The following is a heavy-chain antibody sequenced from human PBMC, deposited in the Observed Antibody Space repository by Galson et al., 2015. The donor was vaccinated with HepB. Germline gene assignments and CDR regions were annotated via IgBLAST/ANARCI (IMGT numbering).Heavy chain of an antibody. D-gene: IGHD2-2*01. CDR2: TYYGSKWYN. J-gene: IGHJ3*02. Sequence: CAISGDSVSSNSAAWNWIRQSPSRGLEWLGRTYYGSKWYNDYAVSVKSRITINPDTSKNQFSLQLNSVTPEDTAVYYCARGYCSSTSCFGAFDIWGQGTMVTVSS. V-gene: IGHV6-1*01. CDR1: GDSVSSNSAA. CDR3: ARGYCSSTSCFGAFDI.